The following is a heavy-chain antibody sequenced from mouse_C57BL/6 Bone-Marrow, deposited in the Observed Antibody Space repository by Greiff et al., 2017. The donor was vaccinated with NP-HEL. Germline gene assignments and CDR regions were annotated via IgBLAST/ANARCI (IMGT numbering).Heavy chain of an antibody. CDR2: IYPRSGNT. CDR1: GYTFTSYG. D-gene: IGHD4-1*01. CDR3: AREGVYWDYFDY. V-gene: IGHV1-81*01. J-gene: IGHJ2*01. Sequence: QVQLQQSGAELARPGASVKLSCKASGYTFTSYGISWVKQRTGQGLEWIGEIYPRSGNTYYNEKFKGKATLTADKPSSTAYMEFRSLTSEDSAVYFCAREGVYWDYFDYWGQGTTLTVSS.